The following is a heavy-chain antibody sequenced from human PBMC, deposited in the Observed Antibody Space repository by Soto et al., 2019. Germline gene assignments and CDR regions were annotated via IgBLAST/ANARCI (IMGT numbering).Heavy chain of an antibody. V-gene: IGHV1-18*01. Sequence: QVQLVQSGAEVKKPGASVKVSCKASGYTFTSYGISWVRQAPGQGLEWMGWISAYNGNTNYAQKLQGRVTMTTDTSTSTAYMELRSLRSDDTAVYYSARGPLDSTYYYGSGSYYPFDYWGQGTLVTVSS. CDR1: GYTFTSYG. CDR2: ISAYNGNT. CDR3: ARGPLDSTYYYGSGSYYPFDY. J-gene: IGHJ4*02. D-gene: IGHD3-10*01.